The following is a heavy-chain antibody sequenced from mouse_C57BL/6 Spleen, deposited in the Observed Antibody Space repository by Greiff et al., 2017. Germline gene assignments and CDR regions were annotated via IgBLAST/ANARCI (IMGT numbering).Heavy chain of an antibody. D-gene: IGHD3-2*01. J-gene: IGHJ4*01. CDR3: ARGRQGDYYAMDY. V-gene: IGHV1-80*01. CDR2: IYPGDGDT. CDR1: GYAFSSYW. Sequence: QVQLQQSGAELVKPGASVKISCKASGYAFSSYWMNWVKQRPGKGLEWIGQIYPGDGDTNYNGKFKGKATLTADKSSSTAYMQLSSLTSEDSAVYFCARGRQGDYYAMDYWGQGTSVTVSS.